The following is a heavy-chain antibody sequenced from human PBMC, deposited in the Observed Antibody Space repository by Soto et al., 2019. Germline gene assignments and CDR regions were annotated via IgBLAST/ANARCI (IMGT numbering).Heavy chain of an antibody. V-gene: IGHV1-69*06. D-gene: IGHD3-22*01. CDR3: ARTYYYDSSGYYSPIGYYYGMDV. CDR2: IIPIFGTA. CDR1: GGTFSSYA. Sequence: EASVKVSCKASGGTFSSYAISWVRQAPGQGLEWMGGIIPIFGTANYAQKFQGRVTITADKSTSTAYMELSSLRSEDTAVYYCARTYYYDSSGYYSPIGYYYGMDVWGQGTTVTVSS. J-gene: IGHJ6*02.